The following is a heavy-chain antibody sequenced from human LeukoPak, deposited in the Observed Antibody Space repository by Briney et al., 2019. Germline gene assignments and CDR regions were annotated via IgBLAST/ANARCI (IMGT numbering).Heavy chain of an antibody. J-gene: IGHJ5*02. CDR3: ARDWVGSGYCSSTSCYP. V-gene: IGHV1-46*01. CDR2: INPSGGST. D-gene: IGHD2-2*01. CDR1: GYTFTSYY. Sequence: AASVKVSCKASGYTFTSYYMHWVRQAPGQGLEWMGIINPSGGSTSYAQKFQGRVTMTRDMSTSTVYMELSSLRSEDTAVYYCARDWVGSGYCSSTSCYPWGQGTLVTVSS.